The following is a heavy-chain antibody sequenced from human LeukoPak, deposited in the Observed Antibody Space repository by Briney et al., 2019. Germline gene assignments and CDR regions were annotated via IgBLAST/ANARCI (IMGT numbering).Heavy chain of an antibody. J-gene: IGHJ4*02. CDR3: AKDGDGYNGGFDY. D-gene: IGHD5-24*01. CDR2: ISDNGGST. V-gene: IGHV3-23*01. CDR1: RFTFSSYA. Sequence: GGSPRLSCAASRFTFSSYAMNWVRQAPGKGLERVSTISDNGGSTYYADSVKGRFTISRDNSKNTLYLQMNSLRAEDTAVYYCAKDGDGYNGGFDYWGQGTLVTVSS.